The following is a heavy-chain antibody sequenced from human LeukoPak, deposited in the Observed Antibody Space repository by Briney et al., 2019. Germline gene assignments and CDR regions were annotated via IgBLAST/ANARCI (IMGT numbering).Heavy chain of an antibody. J-gene: IGHJ4*02. CDR1: GGSFSGYY. CDR2: IYYSGST. CDR3: ARYDYALNY. D-gene: IGHD4-17*01. Sequence: PSETLSPTCAVYGGSFSGYYWSWIRQPPGKGLEWIGYIYYSGSTYYNPSLKSRVTISVDTSKNQFSLKLSSVTAADTAVYYCARYDYALNYWGQGTLVTVSS. V-gene: IGHV4-30-4*08.